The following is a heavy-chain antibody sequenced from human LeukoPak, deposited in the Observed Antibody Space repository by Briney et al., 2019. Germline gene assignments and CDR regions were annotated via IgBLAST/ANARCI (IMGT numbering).Heavy chain of an antibody. CDR2: IYYSGST. CDR3: ARRAYGIGFDY. Sequence: SETLSLTCTVSGGSISRSPYWWGWIRQPPGKGLEWIATIYYSGSTFYHPSLESRFTISADTSKNQFSLKLTSVTAADTAVHYCARRAYGIGFDYWGQGIMVTVSS. D-gene: IGHD1-26*01. CDR1: GGSISRSPYW. J-gene: IGHJ4*02. V-gene: IGHV4-39*01.